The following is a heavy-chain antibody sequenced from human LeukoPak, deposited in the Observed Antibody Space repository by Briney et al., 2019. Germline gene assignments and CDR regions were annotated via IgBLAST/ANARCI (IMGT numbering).Heavy chain of an antibody. D-gene: IGHD6-6*01. V-gene: IGHV4-30-2*01. Sequence: PSQTLSLTCTVSGGSISSGGYYWSWIRQPPGKGLEWIGYIYHSGSTYYNPSLKSRVTISVDRSKNQFSLKLSSVTAADTAVYYCATVAYRIAARIFDYWGQGTLVTVSS. CDR2: IYHSGST. CDR1: GGSISSGGYY. CDR3: ATVAYRIAARIFDY. J-gene: IGHJ4*02.